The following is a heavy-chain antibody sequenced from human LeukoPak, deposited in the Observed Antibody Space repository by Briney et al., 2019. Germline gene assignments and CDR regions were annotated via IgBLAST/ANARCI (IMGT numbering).Heavy chain of an antibody. D-gene: IGHD3-16*02. CDR2: IKEDGTEK. CDR1: GFRFSSYW. V-gene: IGHV3-7*01. J-gene: IGHJ4*02. CDR3: AKESRSYYDYVWGSYRIPLDD. Sequence: GGSLRLSCAASGFRFSSYWMTWVRQAPGKGLEWVAAIKEDGTEKYCVDSVKGRFTISRDNAKNSLYLQINSLRAEDTAVYYCAKESRSYYDYVWGSYRIPLDDWGQGTLVTVSS.